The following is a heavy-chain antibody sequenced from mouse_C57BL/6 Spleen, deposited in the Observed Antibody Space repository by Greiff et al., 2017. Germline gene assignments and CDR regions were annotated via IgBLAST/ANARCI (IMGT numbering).Heavy chain of an antibody. V-gene: IGHV1-80*01. CDR3: ARRGGDSVDY. D-gene: IGHD3-3*01. CDR1: GYAFSSYW. CDR2: IYPGDGDT. J-gene: IGHJ2*01. Sequence: QVQLKESGAELVKPGASVKISCTASGYAFSSYWMNWVKQRPGKGLEWIGQIYPGDGDTNYNGKLKGKATLTADKSSSSAYMQLSSLTSEDSAVCFCARRGGDSVDYWGQGTTLTVSS.